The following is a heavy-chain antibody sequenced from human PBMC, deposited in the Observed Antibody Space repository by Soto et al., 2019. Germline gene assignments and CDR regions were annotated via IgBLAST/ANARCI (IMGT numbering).Heavy chain of an antibody. D-gene: IGHD3-10*01. Sequence: QVQLQESGPGLVKPSETLSLTCTVSGDSISRYYWSWIRLSPGKGLEWIGYIYYSGETNYNPSVKTRFHISVDRTKTQFSLRLSSVTAADTAVYYCARDQGGEFLKGSGMDVWGQGTTVTVSS. V-gene: IGHV4-59*01. J-gene: IGHJ6*02. CDR3: ARDQGGEFLKGSGMDV. CDR2: IYYSGET. CDR1: GDSISRYY.